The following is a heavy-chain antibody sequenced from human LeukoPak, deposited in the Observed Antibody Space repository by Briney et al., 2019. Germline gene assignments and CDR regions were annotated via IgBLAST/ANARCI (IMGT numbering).Heavy chain of an antibody. CDR1: GGSISSYY. Sequence: PSETLSLTCTVSGGSISSYYWSWIRQPPGKGLEWIGYIHNSGTTEYNPSLKGRVTMSVDTSKNQFSLKLTSVTAADTAVYYCARVLGSGYSDYWGQGTLVTVSS. D-gene: IGHD3-3*01. CDR3: ARVLGSGYSDY. CDR2: IHNSGTT. J-gene: IGHJ4*02. V-gene: IGHV4-59*01.